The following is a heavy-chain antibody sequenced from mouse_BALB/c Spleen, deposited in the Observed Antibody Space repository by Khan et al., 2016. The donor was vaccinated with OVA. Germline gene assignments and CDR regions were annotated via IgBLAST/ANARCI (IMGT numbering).Heavy chain of an antibody. CDR2: ISYSGST. CDR1: GYSITSGYV. J-gene: IGHJ2*01. D-gene: IGHD1-2*01. V-gene: IGHV3-2*02. Sequence: EVQLQESGPGLVKPSQSLSLTCTVTGYSITSGYVWNWIRQFPGNKLEWMGYISYSGSTNYNPSLKSRISITRDTSTNQLFLQLNAVTTEDTATYYCARTARIKYWGQGTTLTVSS. CDR3: ARTARIKY.